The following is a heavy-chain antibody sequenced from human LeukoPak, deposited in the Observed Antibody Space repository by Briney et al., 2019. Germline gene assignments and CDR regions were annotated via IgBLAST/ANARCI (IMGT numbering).Heavy chain of an antibody. V-gene: IGHV4-59*01. J-gene: IGHJ3*01. CDR2: IYYSGST. D-gene: IGHD2-2*01. Sequence: SETLSLTCTVSGGSIRYYYWSWIRQPPGKGMEWIGYIYYSGSTNYNPSLKSRVTISVDTSKNQFSLNLTSATTADTAVYYCARVSCSSTSCPRRDALDVWGQGTMVTVSS. CDR1: GGSIRYYY. CDR3: ARVSCSSTSCPRRDALDV.